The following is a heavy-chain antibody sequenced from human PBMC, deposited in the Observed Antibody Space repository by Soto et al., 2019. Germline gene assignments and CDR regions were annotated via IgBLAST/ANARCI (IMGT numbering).Heavy chain of an antibody. D-gene: IGHD3-16*02. CDR2: INPNSGGT. CDR3: ARGRELPTYYDYVWGSYRRDAFDI. J-gene: IGHJ3*02. V-gene: IGHV1-2*04. Sequence: GGAVTVSWKASGYIFTVYSMQWLRHATGQGLELMGWINPNSGGTNYAQKFQVWVTMTRDTSISTAYMELSRLRSDDTAVYYCARGRELPTYYDYVWGSYRRDAFDIWGQGTMVTVSS. CDR1: GYIFTVYS.